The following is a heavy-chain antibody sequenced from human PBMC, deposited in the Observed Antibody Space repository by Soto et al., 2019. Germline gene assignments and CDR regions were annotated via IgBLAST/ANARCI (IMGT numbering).Heavy chain of an antibody. J-gene: IGHJ4*01. CDR3: NRPPSGSYGDDLDY. CDR1: GFSFSDSA. Sequence: EVQLVESGGGLVQPGGALKVSCTVSGFSFSDSAIHWVRQASGSGLEWIGHIRDKANHYATAYAGSLTGRFTISRDDSKNMAYLQMTKMKKEDTAFYYFNRPPSGSYGDDLDYWGHGSLVTVSS. CDR2: IRDKANHYAT. D-gene: IGHD1-26*01. V-gene: IGHV3-73*02.